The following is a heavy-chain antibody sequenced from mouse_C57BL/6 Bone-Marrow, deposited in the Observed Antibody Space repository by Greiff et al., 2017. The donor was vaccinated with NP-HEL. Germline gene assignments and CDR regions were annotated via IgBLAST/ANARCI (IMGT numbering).Heavy chain of an antibody. J-gene: IGHJ3*01. CDR1: GFSFNTYA. D-gene: IGHD2-5*01. CDR3: VRGYSNYPAWFAY. Sequence: EVKLVESGGGLVQPKGSLKLSCAASGFSFNTYAMNWVRQAPGKGLEWVARIRSKSNNYATYYADSVKDRFTISRDDSESMLYLQMNNLKTEDTAMYYCVRGYSNYPAWFAYWGQGTLVTVSA. CDR2: IRSKSNNYAT. V-gene: IGHV10-1*01.